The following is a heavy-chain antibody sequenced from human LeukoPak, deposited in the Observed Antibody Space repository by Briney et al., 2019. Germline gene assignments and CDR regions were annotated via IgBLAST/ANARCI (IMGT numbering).Heavy chain of an antibody. J-gene: IGHJ6*02. CDR1: GFTFSSYG. D-gene: IGHD2-15*01. CDR3: ARDLVECGGGSCPTQGAYGMDV. CDR2: ISYDGSDK. Sequence: RGSLRLSCAASGFTFSSYGMHWVRQAPGKGLEWVAFISYDGSDKNYADYMKGRFTISRDNSENTLYLQMNSLRVEDTAVYYCARDLVECGGGSCPTQGAYGMDVWGQGTTVTISS. V-gene: IGHV3-30*03.